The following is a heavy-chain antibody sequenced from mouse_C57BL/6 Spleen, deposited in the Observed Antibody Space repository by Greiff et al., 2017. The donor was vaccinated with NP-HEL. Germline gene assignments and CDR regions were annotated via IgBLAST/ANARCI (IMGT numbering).Heavy chain of an antibody. Sequence: VQLQESGPELVKPGASVKISCKASGYAFSSSWMNWVKQRPGKGLEWIGRIYPGDGDTNYNGKFKGKATLTADKSSSTAYMQLSSLTSEDSAVYFCARRVYYDYDAGFAYWGQGTLVTVSA. CDR2: IYPGDGDT. J-gene: IGHJ3*01. CDR1: GYAFSSSW. CDR3: ARRVYYDYDAGFAY. D-gene: IGHD2-4*01. V-gene: IGHV1-82*01.